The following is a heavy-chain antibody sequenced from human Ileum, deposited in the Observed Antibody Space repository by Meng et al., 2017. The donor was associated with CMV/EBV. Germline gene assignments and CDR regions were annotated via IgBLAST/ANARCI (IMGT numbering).Heavy chain of an antibody. CDR3: VRGNYGLDY. J-gene: IGHJ4*02. CDR1: CVTFGYYY. Sequence: LSCAGYCVTFGYYYLAWSRQAPEEGLECVSCITSSSRAISYADSVKDRFTISRNNARNSLYLQMNNLRAEDTAVYYCVRGNYGLDYWGQGILVTVSS. V-gene: IGHV3-11*01. CDR2: ITSSSRAI. D-gene: IGHD5-24*01.